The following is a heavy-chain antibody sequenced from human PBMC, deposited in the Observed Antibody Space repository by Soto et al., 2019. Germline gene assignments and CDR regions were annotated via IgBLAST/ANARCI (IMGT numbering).Heavy chain of an antibody. V-gene: IGHV3-13*01. Sequence: AGGSLRLSCAASGFTFSSYDMHWVRQATGKGLEWVSAIGTAGDTYYPGSVKGRFTISRENAKNSLYLQMNSLRAEDTAVYYCARARSEHYGGNSGYYFDYWGQGTLVTVSS. D-gene: IGHD4-17*01. CDR3: ARARSEHYGGNSGYYFDY. CDR1: GFTFSSYD. CDR2: IGTAGDT. J-gene: IGHJ4*02.